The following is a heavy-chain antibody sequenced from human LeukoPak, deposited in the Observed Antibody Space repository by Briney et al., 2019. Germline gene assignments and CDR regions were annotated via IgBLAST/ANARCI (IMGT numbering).Heavy chain of an antibody. D-gene: IGHD5-24*01. V-gene: IGHV4-59*08. CDR3: ARHVRSGYNFLDY. CDR2: IYFSGSS. Sequence: PSETLSLTCSVSGGSMNNYYWSWIRQPPGKGLEWIGYIYFSGSSNYNPSLKSRVTMSVGTSKNQCSLKLSSLTAADTAVYYCARHVRSGYNFLDYWGQGNLVTVSS. CDR1: GGSMNNYY. J-gene: IGHJ4*02.